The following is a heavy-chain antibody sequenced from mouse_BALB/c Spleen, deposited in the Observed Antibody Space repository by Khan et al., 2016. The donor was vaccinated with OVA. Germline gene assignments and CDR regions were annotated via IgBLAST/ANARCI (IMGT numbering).Heavy chain of an antibody. CDR2: ISNGGGST. Sequence: EVELVESGGGLVQPGGSLKLSCATSGFTFSDYYMYWVRQTPEKRLEWVAYISNGGGSTYYPDTVKGRFTISRDNAKHTLYLHMSCVKSEDTAMYYCARKLYGAMDHWGQGTSVTVSS. CDR1: GFTFSDYY. V-gene: IGHV5-12*02. D-gene: IGHD2-12*01. CDR3: ARKLYGAMDH. J-gene: IGHJ4*01.